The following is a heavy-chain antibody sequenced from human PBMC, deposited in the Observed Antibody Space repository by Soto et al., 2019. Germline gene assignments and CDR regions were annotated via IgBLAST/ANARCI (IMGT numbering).Heavy chain of an antibody. CDR1: GASISGYY. CDR2: IDHSGST. J-gene: IGHJ4*02. CDR3: ARSSWFQSLRAALGY. Sequence: SETLSLTCAVSGASISGYYWAWIRQSPAKGLEWIGEIDHSGSTNYNPSLKSRVTISLDTSKSQVSLQLTSMTAADTATYCCARSSWFQSLRAALGYWGQGSLVTVSS. V-gene: IGHV4-34*01. D-gene: IGHD3-10*01.